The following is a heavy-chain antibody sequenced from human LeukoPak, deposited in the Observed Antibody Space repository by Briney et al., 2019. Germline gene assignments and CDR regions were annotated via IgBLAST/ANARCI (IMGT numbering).Heavy chain of an antibody. Sequence: ASVKVSCKASGYTFTSYDISWVRQAPGQGLEWMGWISAYNGNTNYAQKLQGRVTMTTDTSTSTAYMELRSLRSDDTAVYYCARDPRRGQQLVHFDYWGQGTLVTVSS. D-gene: IGHD6-13*01. CDR1: GYTFTSYD. V-gene: IGHV1-18*01. CDR2: ISAYNGNT. J-gene: IGHJ4*02. CDR3: ARDPRRGQQLVHFDY.